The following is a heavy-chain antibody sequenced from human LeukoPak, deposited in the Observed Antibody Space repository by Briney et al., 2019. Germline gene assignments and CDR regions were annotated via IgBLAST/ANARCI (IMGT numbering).Heavy chain of an antibody. CDR2: IYGDIGT. V-gene: IGHV3-66*01. D-gene: IGHD5-12*01. CDR3: AKAVQYSGYGWNDY. CDR1: GFTVSSNF. J-gene: IGHJ4*02. Sequence: GGSLRLSCAASGFTVSSNFMSWVRQAPGKGLEWVSVIYGDIGTYYADSVKGRFTISRDNSKNTLYLQMNSLRAEDTAVYYCAKAVQYSGYGWNDYWGQGTLVTVSS.